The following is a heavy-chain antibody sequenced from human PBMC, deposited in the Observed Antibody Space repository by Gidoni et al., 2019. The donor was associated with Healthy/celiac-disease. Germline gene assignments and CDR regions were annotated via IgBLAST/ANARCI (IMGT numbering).Heavy chain of an antibody. J-gene: IGHJ4*02. D-gene: IGHD3-10*01. CDR3: ARAMVRGAPYG. Sequence: QLQLQESGPGLVKPSETLSLTCTVSGGSISSSSYYWGWIRQPPGKGLEWIGSIYYSGSPDSTPSLKSRVTISVDTSKNQFSLKLSSVPAADTAVYYCARAMVRGAPYGWGQGTLVTVSS. CDR1: GGSISSSSYY. CDR2: IYYSGSP. V-gene: IGHV4-39*01.